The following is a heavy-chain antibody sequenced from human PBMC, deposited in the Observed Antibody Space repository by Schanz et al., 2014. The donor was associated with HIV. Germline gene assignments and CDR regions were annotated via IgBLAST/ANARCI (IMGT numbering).Heavy chain of an antibody. V-gene: IGHV3-33*08. CDR1: GLTFIHPAFTFTMA. Sequence: VQLVESGGGLERPGGSRTLSCAASGLTFIHPAFTFTMAWMAWVRQAPGKGLEWVAVIWYDGSIKYYADSVKGRFTISRDDSKNTLYLQMNSLRAEDTAVYYCARDNSYGYSFYGMDVWGQGTTVTVSS. J-gene: IGHJ6*02. D-gene: IGHD4-17*01. CDR3: ARDNSYGYSFYGMDV. CDR2: IWYDGSIK.